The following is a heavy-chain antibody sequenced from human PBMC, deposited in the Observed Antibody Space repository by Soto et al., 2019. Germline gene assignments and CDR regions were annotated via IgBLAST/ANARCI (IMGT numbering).Heavy chain of an antibody. Sequence: QITLKEAGPTLVKPTQTLTLTCTFSGFSLNTRGVGVGWIRQPPGKALEWLALISWDGAKHYSPSLKSRLTLTKETSETQVVPTMNTMDPVDTSTYYCAHSSGVLLTGHYYFDYWGQGTLVTVSS. J-gene: IGHJ4*02. V-gene: IGHV2-5*02. CDR3: AHSSGVLLTGHYYFDY. D-gene: IGHD3-9*01. CDR1: GFSLNTRGVG. CDR2: ISWDGAK.